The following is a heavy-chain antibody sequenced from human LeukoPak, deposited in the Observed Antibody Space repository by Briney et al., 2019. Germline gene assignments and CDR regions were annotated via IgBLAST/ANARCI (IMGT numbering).Heavy chain of an antibody. D-gene: IGHD4-17*01. J-gene: IGHJ5*02. V-gene: IGHV3-48*01. CDR2: ISSSSSTI. CDR1: GFTFSSYS. CDR3: IVFGDSNH. Sequence: GGSLRLSCAASGFTFSSYSMNWVRQAPGKGLEWVSYISSSSSTIYYADSVKGRFTISRDTSKNTLYLQINSLRVEDTAVYYCIVFGDSNHWGQGTLVTVSS.